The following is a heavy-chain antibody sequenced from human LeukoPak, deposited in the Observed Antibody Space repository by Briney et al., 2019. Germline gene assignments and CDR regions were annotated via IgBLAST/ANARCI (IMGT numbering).Heavy chain of an antibody. J-gene: IGHJ3*02. Sequence: GGSLRLSCTVSGFTVSSNSMSWVRQAPGKGLEWVSDINWNGASRRYADSVKGRFTISRDNAKKSLYLQMNSLRAEDTALYYCARDRHSGSYSVNAFDIWGQGTMVTVSS. CDR1: GFTVSSNS. CDR2: INWNGASR. D-gene: IGHD1-26*01. V-gene: IGHV3-20*04. CDR3: ARDRHSGSYSVNAFDI.